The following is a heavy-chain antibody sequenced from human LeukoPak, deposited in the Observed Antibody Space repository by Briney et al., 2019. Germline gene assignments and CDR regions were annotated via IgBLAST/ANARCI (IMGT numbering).Heavy chain of an antibody. J-gene: IGHJ4*02. V-gene: IGHV3-33*01. D-gene: IGHD3-22*01. Sequence: GGSLRLSCAASGFTFSSYGMHRVRQAPGKGLEWVAVIWYDGSNKYYADSVKGRFTISRDNSKNTLYLQMNSLRAEDTAVYYCARGDDSSGYVSTEFDYWGQGTLVTVSS. CDR2: IWYDGSNK. CDR3: ARGDDSSGYVSTEFDY. CDR1: GFTFSSYG.